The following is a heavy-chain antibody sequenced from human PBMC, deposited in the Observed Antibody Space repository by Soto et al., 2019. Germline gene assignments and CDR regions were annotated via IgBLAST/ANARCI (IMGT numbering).Heavy chain of an antibody. J-gene: IGHJ5*01. CDR1: GFTFSSYS. Sequence: EVQLVESGGGLVQPGGSLRLSCAASGFTFSSYSMNWVRQAPGKGLEWVSYISSSSSTIYYADSVKGRFTISRDNAKNSLYLQMNSLRAEDTAVYYCARVGIYVGNSQVPVDGGSDSWGQGTLVTVSS. D-gene: IGHD3-16*01. CDR3: ARVGIYVGNSQVPVDGGSDS. CDR2: ISSSSSTI. V-gene: IGHV3-48*01.